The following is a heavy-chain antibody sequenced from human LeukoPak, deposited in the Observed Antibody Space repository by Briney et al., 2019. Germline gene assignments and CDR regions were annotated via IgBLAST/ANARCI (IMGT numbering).Heavy chain of an antibody. D-gene: IGHD4-11*01. J-gene: IGHJ4*02. V-gene: IGHV4-39*01. CDR2: IYYSGST. Sequence: PSGTLSLTCTLSGGSISSSSYYSGWIRQPPGKGLEWIGSIYYSGSTYYNPSLRSRVTISVDTSKNQFSLKLGGVTAADTAVYYCARQTTVTSFDYWGQGTLVTVSS. CDR3: ARQTTVTSFDY. CDR1: GGSISSSSYY.